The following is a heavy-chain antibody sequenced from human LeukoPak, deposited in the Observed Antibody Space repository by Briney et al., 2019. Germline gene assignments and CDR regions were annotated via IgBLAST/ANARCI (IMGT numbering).Heavy chain of an antibody. D-gene: IGHD3-3*01. CDR1: GGSISSYY. CDR3: ARFHDFWSGYYRWTFDY. CDR2: IYYSGST. Sequence: ASETLSLTCTVSGGSISSYYWSWLRQPPGKGLEWVGYIYYSGSTNYNPSLKSRVTIPVDTSKNQFSLKLSSVTAADTAVYYCARFHDFWSGYYRWTFDYWGQGTLVTVSS. J-gene: IGHJ4*02. V-gene: IGHV4-59*01.